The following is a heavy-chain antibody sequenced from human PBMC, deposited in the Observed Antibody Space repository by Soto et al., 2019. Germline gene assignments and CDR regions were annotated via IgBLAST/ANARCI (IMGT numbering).Heavy chain of an antibody. D-gene: IGHD6-6*01. CDR1: GFPFSSYG. CDR3: ARSIAARLNWFDP. CDR2: ISYDGSNK. J-gene: IGHJ5*02. Sequence: PGGSLRLSCAASGFPFSSYGMHWVRQAPGKGLEWVAVISYDGSNKYYADSVKGRFTISRDNSKNTLYLQMNSLRAEDTAVYYCARSIAARLNWFDPWGQGTLVTSPQ. V-gene: IGHV3-30*03.